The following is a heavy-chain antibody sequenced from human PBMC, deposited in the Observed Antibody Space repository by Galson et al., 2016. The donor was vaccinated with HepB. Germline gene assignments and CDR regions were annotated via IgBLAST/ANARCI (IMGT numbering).Heavy chain of an antibody. CDR1: GYGFTSNW. D-gene: IGHD4-17*01. Sequence: QSGADVKKPGESLKISCKGSGYGFTSNWIAWVRQMPGKGLEWMGIIYPGDSDTTYSPSFQGQVTISADKSISTAYLQWSSLKASDTAIYYCAREPTVTTGRDYWGQGTLVTGSS. V-gene: IGHV5-51*01. CDR2: IYPGDSDT. J-gene: IGHJ4*02. CDR3: AREPTVTTGRDY.